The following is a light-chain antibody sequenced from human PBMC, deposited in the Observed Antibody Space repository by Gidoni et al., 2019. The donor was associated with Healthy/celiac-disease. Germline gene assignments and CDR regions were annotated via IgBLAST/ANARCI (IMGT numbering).Light chain of an antibody. CDR3: RKYDSTPFT. V-gene: IGKV4-1*01. CDR2: WAA. Sequence: DIVMTQSLDSLAASLGERATSNCTSSQSVLYSSSNKNYLAWYQQKPGKPPKLLIYWAATRAAGVPDRFSGSGSGAEYTITISSREADDEAGYYCRKYDSTPFTFGPGTKVEIK. J-gene: IGKJ3*01. CDR1: QSVLYSSSNKNY.